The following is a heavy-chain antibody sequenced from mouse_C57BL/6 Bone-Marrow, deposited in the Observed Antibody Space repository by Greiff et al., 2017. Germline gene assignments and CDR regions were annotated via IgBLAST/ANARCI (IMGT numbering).Heavy chain of an antibody. CDR2: INPSSGYT. CDR1: GYTFTSYW. Sequence: VKLVESGAELAKPGASVKLSCKASGYTFTSYWMHWVKQRPGQGLEWIGYINPSSGYTKYNQKFKDKATLTADKSSSTAYMQLSSLTYEDSAVYYCARWNDGYSGFFAYWGQGTLVTVSA. J-gene: IGHJ3*01. CDR3: ARWNDGYSGFFAY. D-gene: IGHD2-3*01. V-gene: IGHV1-7*01.